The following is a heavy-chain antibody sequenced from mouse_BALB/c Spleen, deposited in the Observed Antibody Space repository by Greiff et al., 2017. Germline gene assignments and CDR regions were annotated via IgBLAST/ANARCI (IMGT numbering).Heavy chain of an antibody. CDR1: GYSFTDYI. CDR3: ARGTGTLAMDY. Sequence: VQLQQTGPELVKPGASVKISCKASGYSFTDYIMLWVKQSHGKSLEWIGNINPYYGSTSYNLKFKGKATLTVDKSSSTAYMQLNSLTSEDSAVYYCARGTGTLAMDYWGQGTSVTVSS. D-gene: IGHD4-1*01. V-gene: IGHV1-39*01. CDR2: INPYYGST. J-gene: IGHJ4*01.